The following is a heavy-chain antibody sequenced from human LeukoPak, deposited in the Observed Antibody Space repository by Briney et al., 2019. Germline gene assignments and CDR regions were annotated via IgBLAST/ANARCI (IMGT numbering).Heavy chain of an antibody. CDR2: IKQDGSEK. D-gene: IGHD6-13*01. Sequence: GGSLRLSCAASGFTFSSYWMSWVRQAPGKGLEWVANIKQDGSEKYYVDSVKGRFTISRDNAKISLYLQMNSLRAEDTAVYYCARSLYPSGSFFDYWGQGTLVTVSS. J-gene: IGHJ4*02. CDR1: GFTFSSYW. CDR3: ARSLYPSGSFFDY. V-gene: IGHV3-7*01.